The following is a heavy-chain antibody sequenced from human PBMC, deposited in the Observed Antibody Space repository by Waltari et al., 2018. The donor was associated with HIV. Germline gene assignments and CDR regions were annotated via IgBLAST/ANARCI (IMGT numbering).Heavy chain of an antibody. Sequence: QVQLEESGGGVVQSGRSLRPTCVASGFNFSTFGMQWVRQAPGKGLEWVAVISYDGHNKQYADSVKGRFTISRDNSNSTLFLQMSSLRPDDTAVYYCAKDLVTRGFFYFYGMHVWGQGTTVTVSS. CDR2: ISYDGHNK. CDR1: GFNFSTFG. V-gene: IGHV3-30*18. J-gene: IGHJ6*02. D-gene: IGHD3-10*01. CDR3: AKDLVTRGFFYFYGMHV.